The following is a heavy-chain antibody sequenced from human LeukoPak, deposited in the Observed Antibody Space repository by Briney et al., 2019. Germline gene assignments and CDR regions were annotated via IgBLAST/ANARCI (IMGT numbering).Heavy chain of an antibody. J-gene: IGHJ4*02. D-gene: IGHD3-22*01. CDR2: VDPEDGET. CDR1: GYTFTDYY. V-gene: IGHV1-69-2*01. CDR3: AAHYYDSSGYYYVGGGTFDY. Sequence: GASVKVSCKASGYTFTDYYMHWVQQAPGKGLEWMGRVDPEDGETIYAEKFQGRVTITADTSTDTAYMELSSLRSEDTAVYYCAAHYYDSSGYYYVGGGTFDYWGQGTLVTVSS.